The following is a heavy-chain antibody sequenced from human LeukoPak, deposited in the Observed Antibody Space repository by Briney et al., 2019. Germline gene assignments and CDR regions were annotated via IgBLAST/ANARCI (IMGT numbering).Heavy chain of an antibody. D-gene: IGHD2-15*01. Sequence: GGSLRLSCAASGFTFSNYGLSWVRQAPGKGLEWVSGITGSGGSTYYADSVKGRFTISRDNAKNSLYLQMNSLRAEDMALYYCAKDAEYCSGGSCYSHYYYMDVWGKGTTVTVSS. CDR1: GFTFSNYG. CDR2: ITGSGGST. CDR3: AKDAEYCSGGSCYSHYYYMDV. J-gene: IGHJ6*03. V-gene: IGHV3-23*01.